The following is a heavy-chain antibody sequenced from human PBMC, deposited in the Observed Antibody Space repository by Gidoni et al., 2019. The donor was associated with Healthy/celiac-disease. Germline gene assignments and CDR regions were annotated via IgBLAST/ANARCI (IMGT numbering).Heavy chain of an antibody. V-gene: IGHV4-39*01. D-gene: IGHD2-15*01. J-gene: IGHJ4*02. CDR1: GGSISSSSYY. Sequence: QLQLQESGPGLVKPSETLSLTCTVSGGSISSSSYYWGWIRQPPGKGLEWIGSIYYSGSTYYNPSLKSRVTISVDTSKNQFSLKLSSVTAADTAVYYCARTSPSLHGWQPIRLSYYFDYWGQGTLVTVSS. CDR2: IYYSGST. CDR3: ARTSPSLHGWQPIRLSYYFDY.